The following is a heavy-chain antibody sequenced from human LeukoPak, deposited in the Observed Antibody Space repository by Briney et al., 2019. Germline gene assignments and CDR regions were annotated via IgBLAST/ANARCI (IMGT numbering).Heavy chain of an antibody. D-gene: IGHD2-2*01. J-gene: IGHJ4*02. Sequence: GGSLRLSCAASGFTFSNYWMSWVRQAPGKGLEWVANIKQDGSEKYYVDSVKGRFTISRDNARNSLYPQMNSPRAEDTAVYYCARRRCSSTSCFLDYWGQGTLVTVSS. CDR2: IKQDGSEK. CDR3: ARRRCSSTSCFLDY. CDR1: GFTFSNYW. V-gene: IGHV3-7*01.